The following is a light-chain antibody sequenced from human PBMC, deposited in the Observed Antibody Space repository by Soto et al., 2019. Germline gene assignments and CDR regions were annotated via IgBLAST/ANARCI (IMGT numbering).Light chain of an antibody. CDR1: QTISSW. CDR3: QHYNSYSEA. Sequence: IQMTHSPSTLSGSVGDRVTITCRASQTISSWLAWYQQKPGKAPKLRIYKASTLKSGVPSRFSGSGSGTEFTLTISSLQPDDFATYYCQHYNSYSEAFGQGTKVDIK. CDR2: KAS. V-gene: IGKV1-5*03. J-gene: IGKJ1*01.